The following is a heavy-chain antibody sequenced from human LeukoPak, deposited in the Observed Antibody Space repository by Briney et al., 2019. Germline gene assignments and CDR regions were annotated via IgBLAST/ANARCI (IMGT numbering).Heavy chain of an antibody. CDR1: GGSFSGYY. CDR2: INHSGST. J-gene: IGHJ6*03. Sequence: TSETLSLTCAVYGGSFSGYYWSWIRQPPGKGLEWIGEINHSGSTNYNPSLKSRVTISVDTSKNQFSLKLRSVTAADTAVYYCARGSRHTVVVTARYYYYMDVWGKGTTVTVSS. CDR3: ARGSRHTVVVTARYYYYMDV. D-gene: IGHD2-21*02. V-gene: IGHV4-34*01.